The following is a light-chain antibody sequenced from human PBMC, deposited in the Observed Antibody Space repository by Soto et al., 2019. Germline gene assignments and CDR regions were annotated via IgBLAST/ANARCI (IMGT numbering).Light chain of an antibody. Sequence: EIVLTQSPVTLSLSPGERATLSCRASQFVPHSYLAWYRQKPGQAPRLLIYDASNRATGIPARFGGSGSGTDFTLTISSLEPEDFAIYYCQQRSNSITFGQGTKVDIK. CDR2: DAS. V-gene: IGKV3-11*01. CDR1: QFVPHSY. J-gene: IGKJ1*01. CDR3: QQRSNSIT.